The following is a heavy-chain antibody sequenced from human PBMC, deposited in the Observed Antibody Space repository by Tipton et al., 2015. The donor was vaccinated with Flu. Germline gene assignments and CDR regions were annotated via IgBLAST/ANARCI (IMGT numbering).Heavy chain of an antibody. CDR1: GFTFSSYE. J-gene: IGHJ4*01. Sequence: SLRLSCAASGFTFSSYEMNWVRQAPGKGLEWVSYISSSGTTIYYADSVKGRFTISRDNAKNSLYLQMNSLRAEDTAVYYCARVWGYSYYFDYWGHGTLVTVSS. CDR2: ISSSGTTI. D-gene: IGHD3-16*01. V-gene: IGHV3-48*03. CDR3: ARVWGYSYYFDY.